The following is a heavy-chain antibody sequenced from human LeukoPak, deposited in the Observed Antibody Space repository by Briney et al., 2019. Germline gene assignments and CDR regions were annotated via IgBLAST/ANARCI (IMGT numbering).Heavy chain of an antibody. D-gene: IGHD2-21*02. Sequence: PGRSLRLSCAASGFTFSSYGMHWVRQAPGKGLEWVAVISYDGSNKYYADSVKGRFTISRDNSKNTLYLQMNSLRAEDTAVYYCAKDPYCGGDCYGSYWGQGTLVTVSS. CDR3: AKDPYCGGDCYGSY. CDR1: GFTFSSYG. CDR2: ISYDGSNK. V-gene: IGHV3-30*18. J-gene: IGHJ4*02.